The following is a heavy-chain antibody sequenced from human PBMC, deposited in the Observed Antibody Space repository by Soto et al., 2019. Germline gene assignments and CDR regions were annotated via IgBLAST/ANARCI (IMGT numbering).Heavy chain of an antibody. CDR3: ARGGLYSYGPTYYFDY. CDR2: ISYEGSNK. J-gene: IGHJ4*02. V-gene: IGHV3-30-3*01. D-gene: IGHD5-18*01. CDR1: GLTLSRYA. Sequence: SLRLSCADSGLTLSRYAMHWVRQAPGKGLEWVAVISYEGSNKYYAESVKNRFTISRDNSRNALSLQMNSLRTEDTAVYYCARGGLYSYGPTYYFDYWGQG.